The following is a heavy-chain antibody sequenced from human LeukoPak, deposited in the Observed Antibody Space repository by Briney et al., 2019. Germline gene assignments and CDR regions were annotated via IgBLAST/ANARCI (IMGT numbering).Heavy chain of an antibody. CDR3: AREGDAYSGSYLGDAFDI. J-gene: IGHJ3*02. Sequence: GGSLRLSCAASGFTVSSNYMSWVRQAPGKGLEWVSVIYSGGSTYYADSVKGRFTISRDNSKNTLYLQMNSLRAEDTAVYYCAREGDAYSGSYLGDAFDIWGQGTMVTVSS. D-gene: IGHD1-26*01. CDR1: GFTVSSNY. CDR2: IYSGGST. V-gene: IGHV3-66*01.